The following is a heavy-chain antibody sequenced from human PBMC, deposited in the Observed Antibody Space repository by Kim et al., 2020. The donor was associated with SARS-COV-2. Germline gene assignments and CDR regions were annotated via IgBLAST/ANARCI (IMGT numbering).Heavy chain of an antibody. V-gene: IGHV3-48*04. CDR2: ISSSSSTI. J-gene: IGHJ4*02. CDR3: ARDHDIVVVVPLPGFDY. D-gene: IGHD2-15*01. CDR1: GFTFSSYS. Sequence: GGSLRLSCAASGFTFSSYSMNWVRQAPGKGLEWVSYISSSSSTIYYADSVKGRFTISRDNAKNSLYLQMNSLRAEDTAVYYCARDHDIVVVVPLPGFDYWGQGTLVTVSS.